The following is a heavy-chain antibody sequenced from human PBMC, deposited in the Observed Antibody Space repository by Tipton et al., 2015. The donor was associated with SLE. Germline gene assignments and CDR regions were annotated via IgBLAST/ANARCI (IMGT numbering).Heavy chain of an antibody. CDR2: ISSSSYYI. D-gene: IGHD7-27*01. CDR3: ARGRTGE. J-gene: IGHJ4*02. Sequence: GSLRLSCAVSGFTFSNYSMNWVRQAPGKGLEWVSSISSSSYYIYYADSVKGRFTISRDNAKNSVFLQMNSLRVEDTGVYYCARGRTGEWGQGTLVTVSS. CDR1: GFTFSNYS. V-gene: IGHV3-21*03.